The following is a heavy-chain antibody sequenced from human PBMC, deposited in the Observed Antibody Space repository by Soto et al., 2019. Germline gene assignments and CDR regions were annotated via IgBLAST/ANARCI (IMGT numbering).Heavy chain of an antibody. D-gene: IGHD3-10*01. J-gene: IGHJ4*02. CDR2: ISSSSSDI. Sequence: GGSLRLSCACSGFTFSSYSMNLVRQAPGKGLEWVSSISSSSSDIYYADSVKGRFTISRDNAKNSLYLQMNSLRAEDTAVYYCARVRGYYSSGDFDCWGQGTLVTVSS. CDR3: ARVRGYYSSGDFDC. CDR1: GFTFSSYS. V-gene: IGHV3-21*01.